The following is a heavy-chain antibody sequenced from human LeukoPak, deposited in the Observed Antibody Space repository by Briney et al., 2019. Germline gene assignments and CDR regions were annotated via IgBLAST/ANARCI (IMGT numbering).Heavy chain of an antibody. V-gene: IGHV3-23*03. CDR3: ARDLVGATVPD. CDR2: IHIGGDT. Sequence: GGSLRLSCGASGFTFGSYAMSWVRQAPGKGLEWVSVIHIGGDTYYADSVKGRFTISRDNSKNTLYLQMNSLRVEDTAVYYCARDLVGATVPDWGQGTLVTVSS. CDR1: GFTFGSYA. J-gene: IGHJ4*02. D-gene: IGHD1-26*01.